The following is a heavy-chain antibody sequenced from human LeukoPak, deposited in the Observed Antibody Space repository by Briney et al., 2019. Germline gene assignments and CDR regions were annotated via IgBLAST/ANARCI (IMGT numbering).Heavy chain of an antibody. CDR3: AKVTSVLSGYYDY. D-gene: IGHD3-22*01. CDR1: GFTFSSYA. V-gene: IGHV3-30-3*01. Sequence: GRSLRLSCAASGFTFSSYAMHWVRQAPGKGLEWVAVISYDGSNKYYADSVKGRFNISRDNSKNTLYLQMNSLRAEDTAAYYCAKVTSVLSGYYDYWGQGTLVTVSS. J-gene: IGHJ4*02. CDR2: ISYDGSNK.